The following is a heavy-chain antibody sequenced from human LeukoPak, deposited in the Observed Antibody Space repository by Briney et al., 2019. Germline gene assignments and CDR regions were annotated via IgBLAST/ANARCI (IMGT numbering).Heavy chain of an antibody. CDR3: ARAFRGIFGVFEAFDI. CDR2: VYYSGST. CDR1: GGSIRSSSYF. V-gene: IGHV4-39*07. Sequence: SETLSLTCGVSGGSIRSSSYFWGWVRQPPGKGLEWIGHVYYSGSTYYNPSLKSRVTISVDTSKNQFSLKLSSVTAADTAVYYCARAFRGIFGVFEAFDIWGQGTMVTVSS. D-gene: IGHD3-3*01. J-gene: IGHJ3*02.